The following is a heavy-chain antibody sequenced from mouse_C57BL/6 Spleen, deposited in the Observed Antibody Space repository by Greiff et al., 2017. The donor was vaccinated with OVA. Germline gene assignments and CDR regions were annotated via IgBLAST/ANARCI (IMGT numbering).Heavy chain of an antibody. CDR2: IYPGDGDT. CDR1: GYAFSSSW. CDR3: ARKGAGGGVDY. V-gene: IGHV1-82*01. D-gene: IGHD3-3*01. J-gene: IGHJ2*01. Sequence: QVQLQQSGPELVKPGASVKISCKASGYAFSSSWMNWVKQRPGKGLEWIGRIYPGDGDTNYNGKFKGKATLTADKSSSTAYMQLSSLTSEDSAVYFCARKGAGGGVDYWGQGTTLTVSS.